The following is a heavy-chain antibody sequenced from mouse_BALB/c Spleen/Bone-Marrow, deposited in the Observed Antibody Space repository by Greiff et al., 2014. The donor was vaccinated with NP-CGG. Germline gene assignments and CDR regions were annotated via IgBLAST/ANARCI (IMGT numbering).Heavy chain of an antibody. J-gene: IGHJ4*01. CDR1: GYSFTNCW. CDR2: IHPSDSET. V-gene: IGHV1-74*01. Sequence: QVQLQQSGAELVRPGASVKLSCKASGYSFTNCWMNWVKQRPGQGLEWIGMIHPSDSETRLNQKFKGKATLTVDKSSSTAYMQLSSPTSEDSAVYYCARRGRYGNYKTMDYWGQGTSVTVSS. D-gene: IGHD2-10*02. CDR3: ARRGRYGNYKTMDY.